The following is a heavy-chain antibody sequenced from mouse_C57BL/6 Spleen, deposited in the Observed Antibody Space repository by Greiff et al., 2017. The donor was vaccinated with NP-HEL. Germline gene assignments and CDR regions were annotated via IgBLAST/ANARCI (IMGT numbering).Heavy chain of an antibody. J-gene: IGHJ1*03. Sequence: VKLMESGPELVKPGASVKISCKASGYAFSSSWMNWVKQRPGKGLEWIGRIYPGDGDTNYNGKFKGKATLTADKSSSTAYMQLSSLTSEDSAVYFCAILWYPRGDWYFDVWGTGTTVTVSS. D-gene: IGHD2-1*01. CDR3: AILWYPRGDWYFDV. CDR1: GYAFSSSW. CDR2: IYPGDGDT. V-gene: IGHV1-82*01.